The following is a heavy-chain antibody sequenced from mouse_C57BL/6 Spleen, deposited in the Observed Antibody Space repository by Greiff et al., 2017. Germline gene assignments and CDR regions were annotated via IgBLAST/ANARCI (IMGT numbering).Heavy chain of an antibody. CDR1: GFTFSSYT. CDR2: ISGGGGNT. Sequence: EVQGVESGGGLVKPGGSLKLSCAASGFTFSSYTMSWVRQTPEKRLEWVATISGGGGNTYYPDSVKGRFTISIDNAKNTLYLQMRSLRSEDTALYYCARQKLAFFDGWGTGTTLTVSS. D-gene: IGHD4-1*01. V-gene: IGHV5-9*01. CDR3: ARQKLAFFDG. J-gene: IGHJ2*01.